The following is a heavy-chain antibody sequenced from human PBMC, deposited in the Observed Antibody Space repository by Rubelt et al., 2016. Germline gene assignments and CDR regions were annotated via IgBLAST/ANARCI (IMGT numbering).Heavy chain of an antibody. Sequence: EAWMNWVRQAPGKGLEWVGRIKRKTDGGTSDHAAPVKGRFTISRDDSENTLFLQMNSLRTEDTAVYYCTTDYDQDYGDCLGAFNIWGQGTMVTVSS. CDR2: IKRKTDGGTS. CDR1: EAW. CDR3: TTDYDQDYGDCLGAFNI. J-gene: IGHJ3*02. D-gene: IGHD4-17*01. V-gene: IGHV3-15*07.